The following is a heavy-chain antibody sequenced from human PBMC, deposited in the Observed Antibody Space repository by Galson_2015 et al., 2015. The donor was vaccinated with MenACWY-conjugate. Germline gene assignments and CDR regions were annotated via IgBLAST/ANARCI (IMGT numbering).Heavy chain of an antibody. V-gene: IGHV3-30*02. CDR3: AKDKIYFGSGSYLYYFDY. CDR2: MRYDGSDG. Sequence: SLRLSCATSGFTFSAYGMHWVRQAPGKGLEWLAFMRYDGSDGTYADSVKGRFIISRDDSRRTLSLQMNNLTTEDTAVYFCAKDKIYFGSGSYLYYFDYGGQGTLVTVSS. D-gene: IGHD3-10*01. CDR1: GFTFSAYG. J-gene: IGHJ4*02.